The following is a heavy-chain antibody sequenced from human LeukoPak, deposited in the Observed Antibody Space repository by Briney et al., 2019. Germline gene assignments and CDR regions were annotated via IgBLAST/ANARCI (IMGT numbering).Heavy chain of an antibody. D-gene: IGHD3-22*01. CDR3: ARVRYDSSGYYFDY. Sequence: ASVKVSCKASGYTFTSYGISWVRQAPGQGLEWMGWISTYNGDTNYAQKLQGRVTMTTDTSTNTAYVELRSLRSDDTAVYYCARVRYDSSGYYFDYWGQGTLVTVSS. J-gene: IGHJ4*02. CDR1: GYTFTSYG. V-gene: IGHV1-18*01. CDR2: ISTYNGDT.